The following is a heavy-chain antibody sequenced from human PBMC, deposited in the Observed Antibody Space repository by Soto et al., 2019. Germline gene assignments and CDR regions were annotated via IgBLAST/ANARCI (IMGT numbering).Heavy chain of an antibody. Sequence: ASVKGPCKASGYTFTGYYMHWVRQAPGQGLEWMGWINPNSGGTNYAQKFQGWVTMTRDTSISTAYMELSRLRSDDTAVYYCARVRKTYYYDSSGPDAFDIWGQGTMVTVS. CDR2: INPNSGGT. CDR1: GYTFTGYY. V-gene: IGHV1-2*04. CDR3: ARVRKTYYYDSSGPDAFDI. J-gene: IGHJ3*02. D-gene: IGHD3-22*01.